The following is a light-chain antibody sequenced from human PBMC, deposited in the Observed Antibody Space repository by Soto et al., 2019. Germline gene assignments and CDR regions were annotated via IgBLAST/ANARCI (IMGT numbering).Light chain of an antibody. J-gene: IGKJ1*01. CDR3: QQYGSSPRT. CDR2: GAS. Sequence: EIGLTQSAGTLSLSAGERATLSWRASQSVSSSYLGWYQQKNGQAPRLLMYGASSRATGIPERFSGSGSGTDFTLTISRLETEDFAVYYCQQYGSSPRTFGQGTKVDIK. V-gene: IGKV3-20*01. CDR1: QSVSSSY.